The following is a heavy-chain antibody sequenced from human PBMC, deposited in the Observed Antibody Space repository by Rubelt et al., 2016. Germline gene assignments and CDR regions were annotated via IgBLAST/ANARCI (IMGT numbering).Heavy chain of an antibody. V-gene: IGHV1-18*01. CDR1: GYTFTSYG. Sequence: QVQLVQSGAEVKKPGASVKVSCKASGYTFTSYGISWVRQAPGQGLEWMGCISAYNGNTNYAQKLQGRVTMTTDTSTGTAYMELRSLRSDDTAVYYCARDGLHYGDYGVGGYWGQGTLVTVSS. D-gene: IGHD4-17*01. CDR2: ISAYNGNT. J-gene: IGHJ4*02. CDR3: ARDGLHYGDYGVGGY.